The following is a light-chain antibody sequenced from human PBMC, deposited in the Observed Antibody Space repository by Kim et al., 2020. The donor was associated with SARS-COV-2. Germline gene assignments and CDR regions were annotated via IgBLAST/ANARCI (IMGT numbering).Light chain of an antibody. Sequence: GQSFTSSCSVSSSTIGNNYVYWHQKLPGAAPKLLIYNDYARPSGVPDRFSGSKSGTSASLAISGLRSEDEGDYYCASWDDRLSVVVFGGGTQLTVL. V-gene: IGLV1-47*02. CDR2: NDY. CDR1: SSTIGNNY. CDR3: ASWDDRLSVVV. J-gene: IGLJ2*01.